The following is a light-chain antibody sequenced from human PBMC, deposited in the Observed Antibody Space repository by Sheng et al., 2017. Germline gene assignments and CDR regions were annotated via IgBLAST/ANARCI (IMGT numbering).Light chain of an antibody. Sequence: EIVLTQSPVTLSLSPGDRATLSCRASQSVSSYLAWYQQRPGQAPRLLIYDASNRATGIPARFSGSGSGTDFTLTISSLEPEDFAVYYCQQRTNWPPFTFGPGTKVDIK. J-gene: IGKJ3*01. CDR2: DAS. CDR1: QSVSSY. CDR3: QQRTNWPPFT. V-gene: IGKV3-11*01.